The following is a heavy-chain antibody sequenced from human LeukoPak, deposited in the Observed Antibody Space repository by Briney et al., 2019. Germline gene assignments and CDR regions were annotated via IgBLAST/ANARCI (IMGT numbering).Heavy chain of an antibody. CDR2: IYYSGST. D-gene: IGHD3-10*01. Sequence: PSETLSLTCTVSGGSISSYYWSWIRQPPGKGLEWIGYIYYSGSTNYNPSLKSRVTISVDTSKNQFSLKLSSVTAADTAVYYCARVWYYYGSGQYFDYWGQGTLVTVSS. V-gene: IGHV4-59*01. CDR3: ARVWYYYGSGQYFDY. CDR1: GGSISSYY. J-gene: IGHJ4*02.